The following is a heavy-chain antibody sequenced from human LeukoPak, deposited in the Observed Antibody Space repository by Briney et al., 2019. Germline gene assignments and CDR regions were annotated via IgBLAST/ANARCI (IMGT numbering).Heavy chain of an antibody. CDR2: ITGSGLST. J-gene: IGHJ4*02. Sequence: GGSLRISCEASGFTFTSYSMTWVRQAPGKDLEWVSAITGSGLSTYYSDSVKGRFSISRDNAKNTLYLQMNSLTAGDTAIYYCAKGWIRLDSPPLDYWGQGTLVRVSS. CDR3: AKGWIRLDSPPLDY. CDR1: GFTFTSYS. D-gene: IGHD5-12*01. V-gene: IGHV3-23*01.